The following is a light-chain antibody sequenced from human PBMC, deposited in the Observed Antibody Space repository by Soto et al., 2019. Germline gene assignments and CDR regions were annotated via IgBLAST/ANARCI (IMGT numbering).Light chain of an antibody. J-gene: IGLJ1*01. CDR3: SSYAFSSNV. V-gene: IGLV2-8*01. CDR1: SSDVGGYNY. Sequence: QSALTQPPSASGSPGQSVAISCTGTSSDVGGYNYVSWYQQHPGKAPKLMIYEVNKRPSGVPDRFSGSKSRNTASLTVPGLPAEDEDDYYRSSYAFSSNVFGTGTKGTVL. CDR2: EVN.